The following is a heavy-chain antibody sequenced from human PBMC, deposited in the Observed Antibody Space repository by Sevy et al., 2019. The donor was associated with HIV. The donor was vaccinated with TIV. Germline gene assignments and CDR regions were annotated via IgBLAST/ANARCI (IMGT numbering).Heavy chain of an antibody. Sequence: GGSLRLSCAASRFTFSNAWMSWVRQAPGKGLEWVGRIKSKTDGGTTYYAAPVKGSLTISRDDSKNTLYLQMNSLKTEDTAVYYCTTEGFRGVTAFDIWGQGTMVTVSS. CDR3: TTEGFRGVTAFDI. J-gene: IGHJ3*02. V-gene: IGHV3-15*01. CDR1: RFTFSNAW. CDR2: IKSKTDGGTT. D-gene: IGHD3-10*01.